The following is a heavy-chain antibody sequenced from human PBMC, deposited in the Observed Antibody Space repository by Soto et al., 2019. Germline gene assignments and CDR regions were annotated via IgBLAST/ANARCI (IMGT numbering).Heavy chain of an antibody. Sequence: QVQLVQSGAEVKKPGASVKISCKASGYTFTRYTMTWVRQAPGQRLEWMGWINPDNGNTKSSQKFQDRVIITRDTSASTAYMDLSILRSEDTAVYYCARGIATGQLDPWGQGTLVTVSS. J-gene: IGHJ5*02. CDR3: ARGIATGQLDP. V-gene: IGHV1-3*01. D-gene: IGHD2-15*01. CDR2: INPDNGNT. CDR1: GYTFTRYT.